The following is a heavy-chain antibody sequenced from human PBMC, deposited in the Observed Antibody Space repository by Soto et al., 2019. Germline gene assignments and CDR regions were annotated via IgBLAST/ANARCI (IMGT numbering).Heavy chain of an antibody. D-gene: IGHD3-10*01. CDR3: ARGSTDSYPGSRNFDL. V-gene: IGHV3-23*01. CDR2: ITDTGGDA. J-gene: IGHJ4*02. CDR1: GLTFGSRA. Sequence: GGSLRLSCVASGLTFGSRAMSWVRQARGEGLHWVSTITDTGGDAKYADPVRGRFVISRDNSKKTLYLQMTSLTAEDAAMYFCARGSTDSYPGSRNFDLWGRGTLGTGSS.